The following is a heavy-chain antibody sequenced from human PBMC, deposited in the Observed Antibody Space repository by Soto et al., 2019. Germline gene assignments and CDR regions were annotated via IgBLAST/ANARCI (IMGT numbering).Heavy chain of an antibody. J-gene: IGHJ5*02. CDR1: GGALTSYP. V-gene: IGHV1-69*01. CDR2: IDPMFDTS. D-gene: IGHD1-1*01. Sequence: QVRLEQSGAEVKKPGSSVRVSCQASGGALTSYPIHWVRQAPGQGLEWMGVIDPMFDTSNLAEKFKARVTFTADASTKTVYMDLTSLRSDDTGVHFSATYPRPYNWIALWGQGTLLTVSS. CDR3: ATYPRPYNWIAL.